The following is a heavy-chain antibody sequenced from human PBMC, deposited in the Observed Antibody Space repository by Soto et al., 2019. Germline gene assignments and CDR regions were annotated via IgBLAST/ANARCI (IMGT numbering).Heavy chain of an antibody. J-gene: IGHJ3*02. CDR3: ASCSGGSCPGPHDAFDI. CDR2: IIPILGIA. CDR1: GGTFSSYT. D-gene: IGHD2-15*01. V-gene: IGHV1-69*02. Sequence: SVKVSCKASGGTFSSYTLSWVRQAPGQGLEWMGRIIPILGIANYAQKFQGRVTITADKSTSTAYMELSSLRSEDTAVYYCASCSGGSCPGPHDAFDIWGQGTMVTVSS.